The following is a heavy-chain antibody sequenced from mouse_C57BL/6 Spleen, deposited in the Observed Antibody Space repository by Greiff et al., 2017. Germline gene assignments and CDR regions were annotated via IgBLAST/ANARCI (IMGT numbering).Heavy chain of an antibody. CDR1: GFTFSSYA. CDR2: ISDGGSYT. V-gene: IGHV5-4*01. CDR3: ARDNYSNYSLDY. Sequence: EVKLVESGGGLVKPGGSLKLSCAASGFTFSSYAMSWVRQTPEKRLEWVATISDGGSYTYYPDNVKGRFTISRDNAKNNLYLQMSHLKSEDTAMYYCARDNYSNYSLDYWGQGTTLTVSS. D-gene: IGHD2-5*01. J-gene: IGHJ2*01.